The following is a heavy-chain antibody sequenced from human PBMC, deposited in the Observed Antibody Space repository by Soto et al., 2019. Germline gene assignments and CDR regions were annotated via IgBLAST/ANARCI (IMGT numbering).Heavy chain of an antibody. CDR3: ARGRYCSSTSCSEYYYYWYMDG. J-gene: IGHJ6*03. V-gene: IGHV4-34*01. CDR2: INHSGST. D-gene: IGHD2-2*01. CDR1: GWSFSGYY. Sequence: QVQLQQWGAGLLKPSETLSLTCAVYGWSFSGYYWSWIRQPPGQGLEWIGEINHSGSTNYNPSLTSRLTISIETSKNKFALNLSSVDAADTAVYYCARGRYCSSTSCSEYYYYWYMDGWGKGTTVTLSS.